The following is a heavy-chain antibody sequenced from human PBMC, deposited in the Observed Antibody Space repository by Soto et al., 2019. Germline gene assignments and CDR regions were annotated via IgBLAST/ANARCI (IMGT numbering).Heavy chain of an antibody. CDR2: INHSGST. CDR3: ARSRGIVVVPAAVPYWFDP. J-gene: IGHJ5*02. Sequence: QVQLQQWGAGLLKPSETLSLSCAVYGGSFSGYYWSWIRQPPGKGLEWIGEINHSGSTNYNPSLKSRVTISVDTSKNQFSLKLSSVTAADTAVYYSARSRGIVVVPAAVPYWFDPWGQGTLVTVSS. V-gene: IGHV4-34*01. D-gene: IGHD2-2*01. CDR1: GGSFSGYY.